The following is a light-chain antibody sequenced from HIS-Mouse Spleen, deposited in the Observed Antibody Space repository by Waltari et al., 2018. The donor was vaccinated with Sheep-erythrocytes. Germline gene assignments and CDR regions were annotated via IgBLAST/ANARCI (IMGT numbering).Light chain of an antibody. CDR2: DVS. Sequence: SSLTQPRSVSGSPGRSVTISCSGTSRDLGAVNSLSWYQQYPGKAPKLMIYDVSKRPSGVPDRFSGSKSGNTASLTSSGLQAEDEADYYCCSYAGSYNHVFATGTKVTVL. V-gene: IGLV2-11*01. J-gene: IGLJ1*01. CDR1: SRDLGAVNS. CDR3: CSYAGSYNHV.